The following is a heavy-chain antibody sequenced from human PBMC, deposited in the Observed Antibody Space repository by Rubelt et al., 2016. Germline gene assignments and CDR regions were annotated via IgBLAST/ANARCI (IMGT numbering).Heavy chain of an antibody. V-gene: IGHV3-30*04. CDR3: AREITPADLD. J-gene: IGHJ4*02. CDR2: ISYDGSKK. Sequence: QVQLVESGGGVVQPGRSLRLSCAASGFTFSSYAMHWVRQAPGKGLEGGAVISYDGSKKYYADAVKGRFTISRDNSKNALYLQMSSLRAEDTAVYYCAREITPADLDWGQGTLVTVSS. CDR1: GFTFSSYA. D-gene: IGHD2-2*01.